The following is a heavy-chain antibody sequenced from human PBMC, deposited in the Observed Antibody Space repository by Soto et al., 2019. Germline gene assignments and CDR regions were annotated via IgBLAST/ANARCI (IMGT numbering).Heavy chain of an antibody. V-gene: IGHV5-10-1*01. J-gene: IGHJ4*02. CDR1: GYSFRSYW. CDR2: IDPSDSYT. D-gene: IGHD3-3*01. Sequence: GESLKISCKTSGYSFRSYWITWVRQMPGKGLEWMGRIDPSDSYTNYSPSFQGHVTMSVDKSISTAYLQWSSLKASDTAIYYCARLQSPTGYYTRGFDYWGQGALVTVSS. CDR3: ARLQSPTGYYTRGFDY.